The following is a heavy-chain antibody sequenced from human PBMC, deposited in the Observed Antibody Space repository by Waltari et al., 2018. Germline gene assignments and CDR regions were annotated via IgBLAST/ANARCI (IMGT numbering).Heavy chain of an antibody. V-gene: IGHV3-21*01. Sequence: EVQLVESGGGLVKPGGSLRLSCAASGFTFSSYSMNWVRQAPGKGLEWVSTISMSSSDIYYSDSVKGRFTISRDNAKNSLYLQMNSRRAEDTAVYYCARDRPTVTTLVFDYWGQGTLVTVSS. CDR3: ARDRPTVTTLVFDY. CDR2: ISMSSSDI. J-gene: IGHJ4*02. D-gene: IGHD4-17*01. CDR1: GFTFSSYS.